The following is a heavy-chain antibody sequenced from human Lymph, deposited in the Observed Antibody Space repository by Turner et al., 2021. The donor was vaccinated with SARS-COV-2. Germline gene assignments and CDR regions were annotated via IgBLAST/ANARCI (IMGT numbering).Heavy chain of an antibody. CDR2: IYYSGST. CDR3: ARNYDILTGYYTRNWFDP. J-gene: IGHJ5*02. CDR1: GGSISSSSSY. D-gene: IGHD3-9*01. Sequence: QLQLQESGPGLVKPSETLSLTCTVSGGSISSSSSYWGWIRQPPGKGLEWIGSIYYSGSTYYNPPLKSRVTISVDTSKNQFSLKLSSVTAADTAVYYCARNYDILTGYYTRNWFDPWGQGTLVTVSS. V-gene: IGHV4-39*01.